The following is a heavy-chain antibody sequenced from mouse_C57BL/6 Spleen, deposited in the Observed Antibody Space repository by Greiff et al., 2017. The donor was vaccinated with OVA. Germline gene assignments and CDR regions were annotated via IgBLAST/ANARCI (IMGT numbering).Heavy chain of an antibody. CDR2: ISDGGSYT. CDR3: ARDRDYYGSSPSFDY. CDR1: GFTFSSYA. V-gene: IGHV5-4*01. D-gene: IGHD1-1*01. Sequence: EVHLVESGGGLVKPGGSLKLSCAASGFTFSSYAMSWVRQTPEKRLEWVATISDGGSYTYYPDNVKGRFTISRDNAKNNLYLQMSHLKSEDTAMYYCARDRDYYGSSPSFDYWGQGTTLTVSS. J-gene: IGHJ2*01.